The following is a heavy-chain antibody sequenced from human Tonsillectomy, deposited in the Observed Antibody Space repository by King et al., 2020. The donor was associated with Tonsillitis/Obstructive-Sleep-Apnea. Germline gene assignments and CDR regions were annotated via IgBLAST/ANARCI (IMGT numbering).Heavy chain of an antibody. J-gene: IGHJ4*02. CDR2: IHAGNGDT. CDR1: GYTFTSYA. Sequence: VQLVQSGAEVKKPGASVRVSCKASGYTFTSYAMHWVRQAPGQRLEWMGWIHAGNGDTKYSQKFQGRVTFTRDTSANTAYMELSSLRSEDTAMYYCARFYLYYFDYWGQGTLVTVSS. CDR3: ARFYLYYFDY. V-gene: IGHV1-3*01.